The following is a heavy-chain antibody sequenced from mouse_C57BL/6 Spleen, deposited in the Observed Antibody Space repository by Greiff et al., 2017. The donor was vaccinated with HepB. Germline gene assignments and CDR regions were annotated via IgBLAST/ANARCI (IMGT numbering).Heavy chain of an antibody. Sequence: QVQLQQSGAELARPGASVKMSCKASGYTFTSYTMHWVKQRPGQGLEWIGYINPSSGYTKYNQKFKDKATLTADKSSSTAYMQLSSLTSEDSAVYYCARRGYDEDAMDYWGQGTSVTVSS. CDR1: GYTFTSYT. V-gene: IGHV1-4*01. CDR3: ARRGYDEDAMDY. D-gene: IGHD2-2*01. CDR2: INPSSGYT. J-gene: IGHJ4*01.